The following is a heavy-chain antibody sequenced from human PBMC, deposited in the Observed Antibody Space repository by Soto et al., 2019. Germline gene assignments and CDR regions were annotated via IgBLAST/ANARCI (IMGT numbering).Heavy chain of an antibody. Sequence: QAQLVESGGGVVQPGRSLRLSCAASELPFTDYSMHWVRQTADKGLERVAFISHDGRNTFYSDSVKGRFTISIYDSRSMLFLQMSGVTVEDTAIYYCAVDGVPTSSFLYYYFRFWGRGTLVTDSS. CDR3: AVDGVPTSSFLYYYFRF. J-gene: IGHJ4*02. V-gene: IGHV3-30*04. D-gene: IGHD2-2*01. CDR1: ELPFTDYS. CDR2: ISHDGRNT.